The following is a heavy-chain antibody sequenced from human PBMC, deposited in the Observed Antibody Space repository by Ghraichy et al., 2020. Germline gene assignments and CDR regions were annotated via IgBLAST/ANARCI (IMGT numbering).Heavy chain of an antibody. J-gene: IGHJ4*02. CDR1: GFTFSNYG. CDR2: ISYDGSNK. CDR3: AKDLRSGLPASDY. Sequence: GGSLRLSCAASGFTFSNYGMHWVHQAPGKGLEWVAVISYDGSNKYYADSVKGRFTISRDNSKNTMFLQLNSLRVEDTAVYYCAKDLRSGLPASDYWGQGTLVMVSS. D-gene: IGHD6-19*01. V-gene: IGHV3-30*18.